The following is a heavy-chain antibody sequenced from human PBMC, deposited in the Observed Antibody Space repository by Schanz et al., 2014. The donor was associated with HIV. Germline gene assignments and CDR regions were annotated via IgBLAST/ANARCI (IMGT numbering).Heavy chain of an antibody. D-gene: IGHD3-22*01. CDR1: GFTFSRYS. V-gene: IGHV3-48*02. CDR3: ARDPDNSDYYPHFFDS. J-gene: IGHJ4*02. CDR2: ISGSGSSK. Sequence: VQLVESGGGVVQPGRSLRLSCAASGFTFSRYSMNWVRQAPGKGLEWISYISGSGSSKYYANSVKGRFTISRDTAKNSLYLQMDSLRDEDTAVYYCARDPDNSDYYPHFFDSWGQGTLVTVSS.